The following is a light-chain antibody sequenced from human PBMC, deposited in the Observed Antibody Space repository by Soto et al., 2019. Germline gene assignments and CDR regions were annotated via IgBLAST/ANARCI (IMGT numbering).Light chain of an antibody. V-gene: IGLV1-40*01. J-gene: IGLJ1*01. CDR3: QSYDSSLSGFV. Sequence: QSVLTQPPSVSGAPGQRVTISCTGSTSNIGAGYDVHWYQQVPGTAPKLLIYGNNNRPSGVPDRFSGSKSGTSASLAITGVQAEDEADYYCQSYDSSLSGFVFGTGTKVTVL. CDR2: GNN. CDR1: TSNIGAGYD.